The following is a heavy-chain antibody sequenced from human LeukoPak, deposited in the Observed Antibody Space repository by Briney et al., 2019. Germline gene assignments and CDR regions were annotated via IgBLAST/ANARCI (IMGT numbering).Heavy chain of an antibody. V-gene: IGHV1-18*01. D-gene: IGHD3-9*01. Sequence: ASVKVSCKASGYTFTSYGISWVRQAPGQGLEWMGWISAYNGNTKCAQKLQGRVTMTTDTSTSTAYTDLRSLRSDDTAVYYCARDQAATNTQVRFCLDWGQGTLVTISS. CDR2: ISAYNGNT. CDR3: ARDQAATNTQVRFCLD. CDR1: GYTFTSYG. J-gene: IGHJ4*02.